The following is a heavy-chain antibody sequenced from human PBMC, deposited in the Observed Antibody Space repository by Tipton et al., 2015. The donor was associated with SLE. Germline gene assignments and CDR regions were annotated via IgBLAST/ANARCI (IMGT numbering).Heavy chain of an antibody. J-gene: IGHJ6*02. CDR3: ANRATVTSFYYGLDV. CDR2: ISHSGGY. V-gene: IGHV4-34*01. D-gene: IGHD4-17*01. Sequence: LRLSCTISGGSFSGYAWSWIRQPPGKRLEWIGEISHSGGYNYNPSLKSRATVSLDRSNNEFSLRLNSVTAADTAVYYCANRATVTSFYYGLDVWGQGTTVTVSS. CDR1: GGSFSGYA.